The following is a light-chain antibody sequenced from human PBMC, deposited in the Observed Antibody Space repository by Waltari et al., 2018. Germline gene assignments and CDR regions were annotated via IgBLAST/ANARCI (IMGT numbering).Light chain of an antibody. J-gene: IGKJ4*01. CDR3: QQFGNSVVT. Sequence: EAVLTQSPGTLSLSPGERVTPTCRASQSVRSSYLAWYQQKPGQAPRLLIYATSTRATGIPDRFSGSGSGTDFTLTISRLEPEDFAVYYCQQFGNSVVTFGGGAKVEIK. V-gene: IGKV3-20*01. CDR1: QSVRSSY. CDR2: ATS.